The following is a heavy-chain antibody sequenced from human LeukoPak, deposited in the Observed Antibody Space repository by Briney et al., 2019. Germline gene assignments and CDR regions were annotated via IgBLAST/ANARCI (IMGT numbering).Heavy chain of an antibody. J-gene: IGHJ4*02. CDR1: GFTFSSYA. V-gene: IGHV3-48*03. CDR3: ARGIAAADLDY. Sequence: GGSLRLSCSASGFTFSSYAMHWVRQAPGKGLEWVSYISSSGSTIYYADSVKGRFTISRDNAKNSLYLQMNSLRAEDTAVYYCARGIAAADLDYWGQGTLVTVSS. CDR2: ISSSGSTI. D-gene: IGHD6-13*01.